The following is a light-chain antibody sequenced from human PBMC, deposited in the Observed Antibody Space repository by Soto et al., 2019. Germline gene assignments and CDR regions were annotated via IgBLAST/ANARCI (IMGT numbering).Light chain of an antibody. CDR1: QSVRSY. CDR3: QQRSNWIT. Sequence: EIVLTQSPATLSLSPGERATLSCRASQSVRSYLAWYQQKPGQAPRLLIYDASNRATGIPARFRGSGSGTDFTLTISSLEPEDFAVYYCQQRSNWITFGQGTRLEIK. J-gene: IGKJ5*01. CDR2: DAS. V-gene: IGKV3-11*01.